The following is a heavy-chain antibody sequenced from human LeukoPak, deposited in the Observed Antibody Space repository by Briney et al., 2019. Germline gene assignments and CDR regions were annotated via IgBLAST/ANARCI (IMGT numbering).Heavy chain of an antibody. CDR3: ARHDSYSSSFPYNWFDP. D-gene: IGHD6-13*01. J-gene: IGHJ5*02. Sequence: SVKVSCKASGGTFSSYAISWVRQAPGQGLEWMGGIIPLFGAPNYAQKFQGRVTITADKSTTTAYMELSSLRSEDTAVYFCARHDSYSSSFPYNWFDPWGQGTLVTVSS. CDR2: IIPLFGAP. CDR1: GGTFSSYA. V-gene: IGHV1-69*06.